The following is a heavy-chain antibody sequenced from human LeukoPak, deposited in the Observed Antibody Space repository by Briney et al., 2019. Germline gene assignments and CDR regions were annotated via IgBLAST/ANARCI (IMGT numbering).Heavy chain of an antibody. CDR2: SNAGNGNT. D-gene: IGHD5-12*01. Sequence: AASVKVSCKASGYTFTSYAMHWVRQAPGQRLEWMGWSNAGNGNTKYSQEFQGRVTITRDTSASTAYMELSSLRSEDTAVYYCARVGFDSGYWFDYWGQGTLVTVSS. V-gene: IGHV1-3*02. CDR3: ARVGFDSGYWFDY. J-gene: IGHJ4*02. CDR1: GYTFTSYA.